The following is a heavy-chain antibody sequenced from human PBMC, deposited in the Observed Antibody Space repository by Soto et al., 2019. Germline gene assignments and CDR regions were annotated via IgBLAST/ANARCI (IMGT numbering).Heavy chain of an antibody. CDR3: AKDRVSEHTSGWPQGH. CDR2: ISNDGRNK. J-gene: IGHJ4*02. D-gene: IGHD6-19*01. V-gene: IGHV3-30*18. CDR1: GFTFSYYG. Sequence: PGGSLRLSCASFGFTFSYYGMHWVRQAPGKGLERVAVISNDGRNKYYADSVKGRFTISRDNSRNTLDLQLNSLRAEDTAVYYCAKDRVSEHTSGWPQGHWGQGTLVTVSS.